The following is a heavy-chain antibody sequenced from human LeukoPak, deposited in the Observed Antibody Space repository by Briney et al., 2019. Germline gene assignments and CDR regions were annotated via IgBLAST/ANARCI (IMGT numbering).Heavy chain of an antibody. CDR1: GYNFAIYW. V-gene: IGHV5-51*01. Sequence: GESLKISCKVSGYNFAIYWIAWVRQMPGKGLEWIGIIYPGDSDTTYSPSFQGQVTISADKSISTAYLQWSSLKASDTAIHYCARQQGNYGGNLGYWGRGTLVTVSS. D-gene: IGHD4-23*01. J-gene: IGHJ4*02. CDR2: IYPGDSDT. CDR3: ARQQGNYGGNLGY.